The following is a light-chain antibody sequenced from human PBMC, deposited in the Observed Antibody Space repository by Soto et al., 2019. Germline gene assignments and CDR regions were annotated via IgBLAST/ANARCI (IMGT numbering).Light chain of an antibody. CDR2: AAS. Sequence: AIQMTQSPSSLSASVVDRVTITCRASQHIRNDLAWYQQKPGKASKALIFAASNLQSGVPSRFSGSGSGTDFTLTISSLQPEDSATYYCLQDYNYLTWTFGQGTKVDI. V-gene: IGKV1-6*01. CDR1: QHIRND. J-gene: IGKJ1*01. CDR3: LQDYNYLTWT.